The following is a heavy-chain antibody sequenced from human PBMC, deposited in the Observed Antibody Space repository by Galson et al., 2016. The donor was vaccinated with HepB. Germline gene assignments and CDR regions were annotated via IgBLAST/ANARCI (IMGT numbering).Heavy chain of an antibody. J-gene: IGHJ4*02. Sequence: SLRLSCAASGLTFTNAYMSWVRQAPGKGLEWVGHIKPKIDGGTRDYVAPVKGRFTISRDDSKNTLYLQMNSLKTEDTAVYYCTTEASFYLDYWGQGALVTVSS. V-gene: IGHV3-15*01. CDR3: TTEASFYLDY. D-gene: IGHD3-16*02. CDR2: IKPKIDGGTR. CDR1: GLTFTNAY.